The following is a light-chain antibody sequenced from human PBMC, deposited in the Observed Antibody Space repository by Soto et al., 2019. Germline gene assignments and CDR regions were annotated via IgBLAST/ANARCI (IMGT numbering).Light chain of an antibody. Sequence: IVSTQSPGALSLSTGERATLSCRASQSVSSSYLAWYQQKPGQAPRLLIYGASNRATGIPDRFSGSGSGTDFTLTISRLEPEDFAVYYCQQYGSSGTFGQGTKVDIK. CDR1: QSVSSSY. CDR2: GAS. J-gene: IGKJ1*01. V-gene: IGKV3-20*01. CDR3: QQYGSSGT.